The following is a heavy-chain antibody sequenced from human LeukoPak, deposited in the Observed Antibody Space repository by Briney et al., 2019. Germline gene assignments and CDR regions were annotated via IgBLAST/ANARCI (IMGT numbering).Heavy chain of an antibody. CDR3: ARHLWQQLPLFDY. V-gene: IGHV4-39*01. Sequence: SETLSLTCTVSGGSISSSSYYWGWIRQPPGKGLEWIGSIYYSGSTYYNPSLKSRVTISVDTSKNQFSLKLSSVTAADTAVYYCARHLWQQLPLFDYWGQGTLVTVSS. J-gene: IGHJ4*02. CDR1: GGSISSSSYY. D-gene: IGHD6-13*01. CDR2: IYYSGST.